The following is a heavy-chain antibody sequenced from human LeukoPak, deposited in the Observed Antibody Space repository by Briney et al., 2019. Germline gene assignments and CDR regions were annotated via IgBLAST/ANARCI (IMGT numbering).Heavy chain of an antibody. CDR3: ARDWCSSTSCYRGWFDP. CDR2: IIPIFGTA. V-gene: IGHV1-69*13. J-gene: IGHJ5*02. Sequence: ASVKVSCKASGGTFSSYAISWVRQAPGQGLEWMGGIIPIFGTANYAQKFQGRVTITADESTSTAYMELSSLRSEDTAVYYCARDWCSSTSCYRGWFDPWGQGILVTVSS. CDR1: GGTFSSYA. D-gene: IGHD2-2*02.